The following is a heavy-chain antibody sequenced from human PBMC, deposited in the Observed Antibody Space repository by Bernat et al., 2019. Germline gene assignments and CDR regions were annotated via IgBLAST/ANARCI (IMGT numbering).Heavy chain of an antibody. CDR1: GFTFSSYA. V-gene: IGHV3-15*01. J-gene: IGHJ6*02. D-gene: IGHD3-10*01. Sequence: EVQLLESGGGLVQPGGSLRLSCAASGFTFSSYAMSWVRQAPGKGLEWVGRIKSKTDGGTTDYAAPVKGRFTISRDDSKNTLYLQMNSLKTEDTAVYYCTTDPYGSGSWSYYYGMDVWGQGTTVTVSS. CDR2: IKSKTDGGTT. CDR3: TTDPYGSGSWSYYYGMDV.